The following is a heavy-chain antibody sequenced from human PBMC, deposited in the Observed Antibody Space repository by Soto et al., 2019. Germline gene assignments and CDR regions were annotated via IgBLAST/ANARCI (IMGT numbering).Heavy chain of an antibody. D-gene: IGHD1-26*01. Sequence: QVHLQESGPGRVKPSQTLSVTCTVSGGSISSGGYYWSWFRQPPGKGLEWIGYFYYSGNTYYNPSLKSRSTISFDTSKNQFSLKLTSVTAADTAVYYCARGEQFGGYYFDFWGQGILVTVSS. CDR1: GGSISSGGYY. CDR3: ARGEQFGGYYFDF. CDR2: FYYSGNT. V-gene: IGHV4-30-4*01. J-gene: IGHJ4*02.